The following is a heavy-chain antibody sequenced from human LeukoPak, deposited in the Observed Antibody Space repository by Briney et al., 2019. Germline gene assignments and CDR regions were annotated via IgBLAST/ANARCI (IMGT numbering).Heavy chain of an antibody. CDR3: ARGLIAAAGICFDY. CDR1: GFTFSTYA. CDR2: ISSNGGGT. D-gene: IGHD6-13*01. V-gene: IGHV3-64D*06. Sequence: PGGSLRLSCSASGFTFSTYAMHWARQAPGKGLEYVSAISSNGGGTYYADSVKGRFTISRDNSKNTLYLQMSSLRPEDTAVYYCARGLIAAAGICFDYWGQGTLVTVSS. J-gene: IGHJ4*02.